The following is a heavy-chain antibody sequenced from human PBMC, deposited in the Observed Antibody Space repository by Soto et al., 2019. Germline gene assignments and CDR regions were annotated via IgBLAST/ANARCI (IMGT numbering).Heavy chain of an antibody. D-gene: IGHD6-19*01. J-gene: IGHJ4*02. CDR1: GGSVTTAGYH. CDR2: VYHSGRT. CDR3: ARGAEQFQLPWPFGLSYFDA. V-gene: IGHV4-31*03. Sequence: QVQLQESGPGLVKPSQTLSLTCNVSGGSVTTAGYHWNWIRQLPGKGLEWIGYVYHSGRTSYNPSLRSRLSISIDPSKMQFTLNLKSVTAADTAVYYCARGAEQFQLPWPFGLSYFDAWGPGTLVTVSS.